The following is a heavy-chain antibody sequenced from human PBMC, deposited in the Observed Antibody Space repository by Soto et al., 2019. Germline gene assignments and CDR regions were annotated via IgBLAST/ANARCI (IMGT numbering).Heavy chain of an antibody. CDR2: MNPTSGNT. CDR1: GYTFTKYD. D-gene: IGHD2-2*02. Sequence: QVQLVQSGAEVKTPGASVKVSCKASGYTFTKYDMNWVRQAPGQGLEWMGWMNPTSGNTGYAQKFQGRLTMTWDTAIGIAHMELSSLRNEDTAVYYCARSDGHTFNCLDSWGQGTLVTVSA. V-gene: IGHV1-8*01. J-gene: IGHJ5*01. CDR3: ARSDGHTFNCLDS.